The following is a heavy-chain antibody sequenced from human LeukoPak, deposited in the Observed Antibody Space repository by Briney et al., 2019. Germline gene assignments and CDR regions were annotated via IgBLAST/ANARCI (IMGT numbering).Heavy chain of an antibody. D-gene: IGHD3-10*01. CDR2: VSYDGSNK. J-gene: IGHJ6*04. CDR3: ARELWFGELSYYYYYGMDV. Sequence: GRSLRLSCAASGFTFSSYAMHWVRQAPGKGLEWVAVVSYDGSNKYYADSVKGRFTISRDNSKNTLYLQMNSLRAEDTAVYYCARELWFGELSYYYYYGMDVWGKRTTATVSS. CDR1: GFTFSSYA. V-gene: IGHV3-30*04.